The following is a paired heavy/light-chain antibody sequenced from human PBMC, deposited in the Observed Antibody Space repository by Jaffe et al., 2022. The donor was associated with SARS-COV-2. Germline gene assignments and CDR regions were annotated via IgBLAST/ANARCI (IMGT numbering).Heavy chain of an antibody. CDR3: ARGIVLPGDPFTTPTYYFDY. CDR1: GFTFSKFA. Sequence: QVQLVASGGGVVQPGRSLRLSCAASGFTFSKFAIHWVRQAPGKGLEWLAFVGHDGRVDDYADSVKGRFSISRDNSKGTLDLHMNSLRPEDTALYFCARGIVLPGDPFTTPTYYFDYWGQGTLVTVSS. J-gene: IGHJ4*02. D-gene: IGHD1-1*01. CDR2: VGHDGRVD. V-gene: IGHV3-30*04.
Light chain of an antibody. Sequence: EIVMTQSPATLSVSPGERATLSCRASQSVTSNLAWYQQRPGQAPRLLIYGTSTRATGIPARFSGSGSGTEFTLTVSSLQSEDVAVYYCQQYNNWPQTFGGGTRVEIK. CDR3: QQYNNWPQT. CDR1: QSVTSN. CDR2: GTS. V-gene: IGKV3-15*01. J-gene: IGKJ4*01.